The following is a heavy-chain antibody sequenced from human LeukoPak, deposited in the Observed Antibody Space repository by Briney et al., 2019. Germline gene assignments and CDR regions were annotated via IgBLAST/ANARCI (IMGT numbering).Heavy chain of an antibody. CDR3: ARDTQYQLAYTATDPYYFDY. V-gene: IGHV1-2*02. D-gene: IGHD2-2*01. Sequence: ASVKVSCEASGYTFTGYYMHWVRQAPGQGLEWMGWINPNSGGTNYAQKFQGRVTMTRDTSISTAYMELSRLRSDDTAVYYCARDTQYQLAYTATDPYYFDYWGQGTLVTVSS. CDR1: GYTFTGYY. CDR2: INPNSGGT. J-gene: IGHJ4*02.